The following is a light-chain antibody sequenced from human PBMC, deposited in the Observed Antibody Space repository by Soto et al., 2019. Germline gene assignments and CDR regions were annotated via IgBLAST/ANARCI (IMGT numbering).Light chain of an antibody. CDR1: SSNIGRNP. Sequence: QSVLTQPPSASGTPGQRGTISCSGSSSNIGRNPVYWYQQVPGTAPKLLFYTNDQRPSGVPDRFSGSKSGTSASLAISGLRSEDEADYYCAAWDDSLSGPVFGGGTKVTVL. J-gene: IGLJ3*02. V-gene: IGLV1-47*02. CDR3: AAWDDSLSGPV. CDR2: TND.